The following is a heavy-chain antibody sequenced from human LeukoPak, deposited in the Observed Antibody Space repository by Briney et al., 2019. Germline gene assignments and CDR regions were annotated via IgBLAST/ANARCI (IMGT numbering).Heavy chain of an antibody. CDR2: INPNSGGT. J-gene: IGHJ6*03. D-gene: IGHD6-13*01. Sequence: AASVKVSCKASGYTFTGYYMHWVRQAPGQGLEWMGWINPNSGGTNYAQKFQGRVTMTRDTSISTAYMELSRLRSDDTAVYYCARDFHISSWYPVSYYYYMDVWGKGTTVTVSS. V-gene: IGHV1-2*02. CDR3: ARDFHISSWYPVSYYYYMDV. CDR1: GYTFTGYY.